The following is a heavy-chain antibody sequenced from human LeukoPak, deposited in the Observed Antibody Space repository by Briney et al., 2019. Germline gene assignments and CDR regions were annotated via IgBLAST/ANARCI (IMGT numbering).Heavy chain of an antibody. J-gene: IGHJ4*02. D-gene: IGHD3-22*01. CDR2: IYTSGTT. Sequence: SETLSLTCTVSGGSMSSYYWSWIRQPAGKGLEWIGRIYTSGTTNYNPSLNSRVTMSVETSKNQFSLKLSSVTAADTAVYYCTRSYDSNGYSVGFDFRGQGTLVTVSS. CDR3: TRSYDSNGYSVGFDF. V-gene: IGHV4-4*07. CDR1: GGSMSSYY.